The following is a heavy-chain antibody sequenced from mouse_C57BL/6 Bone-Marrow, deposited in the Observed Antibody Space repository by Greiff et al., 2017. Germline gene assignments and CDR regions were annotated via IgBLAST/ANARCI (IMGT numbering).Heavy chain of an antibody. D-gene: IGHD1-1*01. J-gene: IGHJ2*01. Sequence: EVQLQESGPGLVKPSQSLSLTCSVTGYSITSGYYWNWIRQFPGNKLEWMGYISYDGSNNYNPSLKNRISITRDTSKNQFFLKLNSVTTEDTATYYCARGLPFITTFDYWGQGTTLTVSS. V-gene: IGHV3-6*01. CDR2: ISYDGSN. CDR3: ARGLPFITTFDY. CDR1: GYSITSGYY.